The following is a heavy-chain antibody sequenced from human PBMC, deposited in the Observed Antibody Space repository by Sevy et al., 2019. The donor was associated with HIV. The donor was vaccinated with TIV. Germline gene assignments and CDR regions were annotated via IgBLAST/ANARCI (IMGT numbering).Heavy chain of an antibody. CDR3: ARESRTRFTDC. Sequence: GGSLRLSCAASGFTFTDYYMSWIRQAPGKGLEWLSYISSSGDNIQYADSVKGRFTISRDNAKNSLSLQMNSLRAEDTAVDYCARESRTRFTDCWGQGTLVTVSS. D-gene: IGHD2-2*01. CDR1: GFTFTDYY. J-gene: IGHJ4*02. V-gene: IGHV3-11*01. CDR2: ISSSGDNI.